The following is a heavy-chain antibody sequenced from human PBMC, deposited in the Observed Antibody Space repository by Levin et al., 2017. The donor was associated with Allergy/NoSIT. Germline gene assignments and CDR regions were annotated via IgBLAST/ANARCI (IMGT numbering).Heavy chain of an antibody. J-gene: IGHJ4*02. CDR3: AKHTGPYAQREFDC. CDR1: NGSFNNNY. Sequence: SETLSLTCTVSNGSFNNNYWSWIRQPPGKGLEWIGYISYTGYAIYTPSLEGRVTMSVDMSKNHFSLNLRFVTAADTAVYYCAKHTGPYAQREFDCWGQGTLVTVSS. D-gene: IGHD3-10*01. V-gene: IGHV4-59*08. CDR2: ISYTGYA.